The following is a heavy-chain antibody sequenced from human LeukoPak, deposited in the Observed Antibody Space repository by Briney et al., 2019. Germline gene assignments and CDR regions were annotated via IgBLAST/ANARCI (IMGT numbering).Heavy chain of an antibody. CDR2: ISGSGGST. Sequence: GGSLRQSCAGSGFTFSSFPISWVRQAPGKGLEWVSAISGSGGSTYYADSVKGRFTISRDNSKNTLYLQMNSLRAEDTAVYYCTKMFDYVWGSDRKYYFDYRGQGTGVTVSS. CDR1: GFTFSSFP. D-gene: IGHD3-16*02. CDR3: TKMFDYVWGSDRKYYFDY. V-gene: IGHV3-23*01. J-gene: IGHJ4*02.